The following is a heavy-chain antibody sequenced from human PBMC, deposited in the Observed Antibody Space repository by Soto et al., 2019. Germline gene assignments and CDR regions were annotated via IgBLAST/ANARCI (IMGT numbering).Heavy chain of an antibody. CDR3: ARARAIAAGGITWFDP. J-gene: IGHJ5*02. CDR2: INGGDGNI. V-gene: IGHV1-3*01. CDR1: GYTFNKYA. D-gene: IGHD6-13*01. Sequence: QVQLVQSGAEVKKPGASVKVSCKASGYTFNKYAMHWVRQAPGQRLEWMGWINGGDGNIKYSQKVQGRVTITRDTTTSPGYRELSSLGSEDTAVYYCARARAIAAGGITWFDPWGQGTLVTVSS.